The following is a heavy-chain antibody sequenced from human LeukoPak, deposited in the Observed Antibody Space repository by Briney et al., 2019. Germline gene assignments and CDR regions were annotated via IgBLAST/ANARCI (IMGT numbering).Heavy chain of an antibody. CDR3: ARAISGYDPDAFDI. D-gene: IGHD5-12*01. CDR2: ISAYNGNT. CDR1: GGTFSSYA. Sequence: ASVKVSCKASGGTFSSYAISWVRQAPGQGLEWMGWISAYNGNTNYAQKLQGRVTMTTDTSTSTAYMELRSLRSDDTAVYYCARAISGYDPDAFDIWGQGTMVTVSS. J-gene: IGHJ3*02. V-gene: IGHV1-18*01.